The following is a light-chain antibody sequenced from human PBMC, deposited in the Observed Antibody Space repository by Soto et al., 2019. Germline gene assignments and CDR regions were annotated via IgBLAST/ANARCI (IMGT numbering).Light chain of an antibody. CDR1: QSISSY. V-gene: IGKV1-5*01. Sequence: DIQMTQSPSSLSASVGDRVTITCRASQSISSYLNWYQQKPGKAPNLLIYDASSLESGVPSRFSGSGSGTEFTLTISSLQPDDFATYYCQQYHSSWTFGQGTKVDIK. J-gene: IGKJ1*01. CDR2: DAS. CDR3: QQYHSSWT.